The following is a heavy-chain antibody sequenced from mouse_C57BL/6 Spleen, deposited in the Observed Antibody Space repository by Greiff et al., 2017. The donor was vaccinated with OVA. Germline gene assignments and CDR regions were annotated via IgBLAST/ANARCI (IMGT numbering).Heavy chain of an antibody. V-gene: IGHV5-17*01. CDR3: ARTSSGSATGYFDV. CDR2: ISSGSSTI. Sequence: EVMLVESGGGLVKPGGSLKLSCAASGFTFSDYGMHWVRQAPEKGLEWVAYISSGSSTIYYADTVKGRFTISRDNAKNTLFLQMTSLRSEDTAMYYCARTSSGSATGYFDVWGTGTTVTVSS. D-gene: IGHD1-1*01. J-gene: IGHJ1*03. CDR1: GFTFSDYG.